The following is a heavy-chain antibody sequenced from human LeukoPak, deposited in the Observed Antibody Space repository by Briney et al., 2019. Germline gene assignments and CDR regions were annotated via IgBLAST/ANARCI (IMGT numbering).Heavy chain of an antibody. CDR2: IYSGGST. CDR3: ARQRTPHCGGDCGPRFEY. V-gene: IGHV3-53*05. D-gene: IGHD2-21*01. J-gene: IGHJ4*02. CDR1: GFTVSSNY. Sequence: PGGSLRLSCAASGFTVSSNYMSWVRQAPGKGLEWVSVIYSGGSTYYADSVKGRFTISRDNSKNTLYLQMNSLRGEDTAVYYCARQRTPHCGGDCGPRFEYWGQGALVTVSS.